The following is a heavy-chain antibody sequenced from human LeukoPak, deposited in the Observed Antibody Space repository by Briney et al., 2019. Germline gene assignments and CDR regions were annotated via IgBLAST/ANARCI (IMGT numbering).Heavy chain of an antibody. J-gene: IGHJ5*02. CDR2: IYYSGNT. D-gene: IGHD3-3*01. CDR1: GGSNSSYY. Sequence: SSETLSLTCTVSGGSNSSYYWSWIRQPPGKGLEWIGYIYYSGNTNYNPSLKSRVTISVDTSKNQFSLKLSSVTAADTAVYYCARRNTIFGVAPPGSWFDPWGQGTLDTVSS. V-gene: IGHV4-59*08. CDR3: ARRNTIFGVAPPGSWFDP.